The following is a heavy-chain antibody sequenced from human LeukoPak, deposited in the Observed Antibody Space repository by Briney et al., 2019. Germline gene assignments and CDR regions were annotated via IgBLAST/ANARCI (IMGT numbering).Heavy chain of an antibody. CDR1: GFTFSSYE. CDR3: ARVNAAEVLRYFDWLFKTRNWFDP. D-gene: IGHD3-9*01. V-gene: IGHV3-48*03. J-gene: IGHJ5*02. CDR2: ISSSGSTI. Sequence: PGGSLRLSCAASGFTFSSYEMNWVRQAPGKGLEGVSYISSSGSTIYYADSVKGRFTISRDNAKNSLYLQMNSLRAEDTAVYYCARVNAAEVLRYFDWLFKTRNWFDPWGQGTLVTVSS.